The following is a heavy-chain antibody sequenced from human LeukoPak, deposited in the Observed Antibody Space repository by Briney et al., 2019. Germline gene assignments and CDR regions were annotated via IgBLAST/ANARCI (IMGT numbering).Heavy chain of an antibody. Sequence: ASVKVSCKVSGYTLTELSMHWVRQAPGTGLEWMGGFDPEDGETIYAQKFQGRVTMTEDTSTDTAYMELSSLRSEDTAVYYCATGPGYSYGYYFDYWGQGTLVTVSS. CDR3: ATGPGYSYGYYFDY. CDR1: GYTLTELS. J-gene: IGHJ4*02. D-gene: IGHD5-18*01. CDR2: FDPEDGET. V-gene: IGHV1-24*01.